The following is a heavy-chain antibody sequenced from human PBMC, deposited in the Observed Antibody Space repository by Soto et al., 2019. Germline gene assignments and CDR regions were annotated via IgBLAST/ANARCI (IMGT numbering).Heavy chain of an antibody. CDR3: TRRGVVNVVVTENDAFDI. CDR1: GFTFSGSA. Sequence: EVQLVESGGGLVQPGGSLKLSCAASGFTFSGSAMQWVRQASGKGLEWVGRIRSKANSYATAYAASVKGRFTISRDDSKNTAYLQMNSLKTEDTAVYYCTRRGVVNVVVTENDAFDIWGQGTMVTVSS. CDR2: IRSKANSYAT. D-gene: IGHD2-21*02. J-gene: IGHJ3*02. V-gene: IGHV3-73*02.